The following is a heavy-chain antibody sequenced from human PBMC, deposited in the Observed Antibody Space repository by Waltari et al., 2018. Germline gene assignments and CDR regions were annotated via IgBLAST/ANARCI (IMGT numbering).Heavy chain of an antibody. CDR2: IEYNGNNK. Sequence: QVQLVESGGGVVQPGGSLRPSCAASGFTFRSYGMHWVRQAPGKGLEWVAVIEYNGNNKYYSDSAKGRFTISRDSSKNTLYLQMNSLRVEDTALYYCAKVETSVTTYDGFDVWGQGTMVTVSS. V-gene: IGHV3-30*02. CDR3: AKVETSVTTYDGFDV. J-gene: IGHJ3*01. CDR1: GFTFRSYG. D-gene: IGHD4-17*01.